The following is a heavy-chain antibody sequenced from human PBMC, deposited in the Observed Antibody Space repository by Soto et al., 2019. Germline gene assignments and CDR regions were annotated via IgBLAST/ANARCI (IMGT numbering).Heavy chain of an antibody. CDR1: GFTFSSYA. CDR2: ISYDGSNK. V-gene: IGHV3-30-3*01. Sequence: GGSLKLSCAASGFTFSSYAMHWLRQAPGKWLEWVAVISYDGSNKSYADSVKGRVTISRDNSKNTLKLQMTCLRAEDAAGYDFASETVRGSPDYYYYYGMDVWGQGXTVTVYS. D-gene: IGHD3-10*01. J-gene: IGHJ6*02. CDR3: ASETVRGSPDYYYYYGMDV.